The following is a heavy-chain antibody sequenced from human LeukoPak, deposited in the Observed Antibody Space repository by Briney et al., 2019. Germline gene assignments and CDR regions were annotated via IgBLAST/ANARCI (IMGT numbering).Heavy chain of an antibody. D-gene: IGHD2-21*02. CDR3: ARGAMVVTGMNWYFDL. J-gene: IGHJ2*01. Sequence: ASVKVSCKASGGTFSSYAISWVRQAPGQGLEWMGGIIPIFGTANYAQKFQGRVTITADESTSTAYMELSRLRYDDTAVYYCARGAMVVTGMNWYFDLWGRGTLVTVSS. CDR2: IIPIFGTA. CDR1: GGTFSSYA. V-gene: IGHV1-69*13.